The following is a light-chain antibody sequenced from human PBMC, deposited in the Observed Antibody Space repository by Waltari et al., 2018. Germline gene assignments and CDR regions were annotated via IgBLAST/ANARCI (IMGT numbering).Light chain of an antibody. Sequence: EIVMTQSPATLSVSPGERATLPCRASQSVSSNLAWYQQKPGQAPRLLIYATSTRATGVPDRFSGSGSETEFTLTISSLQSEDFAVYYWQQYNNWPPATFGGGTKVEIK. CDR3: QQYNNWPPAT. CDR2: ATS. J-gene: IGKJ4*01. CDR1: QSVSSN. V-gene: IGKV3-15*01.